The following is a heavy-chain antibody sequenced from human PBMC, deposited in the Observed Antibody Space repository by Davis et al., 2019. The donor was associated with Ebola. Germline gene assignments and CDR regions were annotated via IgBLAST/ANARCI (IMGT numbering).Heavy chain of an antibody. CDR2: ISPRDSDT. Sequence: GGSLRLSCKTSGYLFTSFWIGWVRQMPGKGLEWMGIISPRDSDTRYSPSFQGQVTISVDMSITTAYLQWGGLKASDSAMYYCARHGDLGASGSFFDFWGQGTLVTVSS. J-gene: IGHJ4*02. D-gene: IGHD3-10*01. V-gene: IGHV5-51*01. CDR3: ARHGDLGASGSFFDF. CDR1: GYLFTSFW.